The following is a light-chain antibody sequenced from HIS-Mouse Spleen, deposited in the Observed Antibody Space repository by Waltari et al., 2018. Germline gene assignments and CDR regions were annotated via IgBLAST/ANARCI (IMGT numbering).Light chain of an antibody. CDR1: ALPKKY. CDR2: EDS. Sequence: SYELTQPPSVSVSPGQTARTTCPGDALPKKYAYWYQQKSGQAPVLVIYEDSKRPSGIPERFSGSSSGTMATLTISGAQVEDEADYYCYSTDSSGNHRVFGGGTKLTVL. CDR3: YSTDSSGNHRV. J-gene: IGLJ2*01. V-gene: IGLV3-10*01.